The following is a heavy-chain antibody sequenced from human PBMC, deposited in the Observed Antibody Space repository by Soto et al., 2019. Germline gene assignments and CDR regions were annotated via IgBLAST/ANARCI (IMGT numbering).Heavy chain of an antibody. CDR3: ARGFGELFPAFDY. V-gene: IGHV3-33*01. Sequence: QVQLVESGGGVVQPGRSLRLSCAASGFTFSSYGMHWVRQAPGKGLEWVAVIWYDGSNKYYADSVKGRFTISRDNSKNTQYLQMNSLRAEDTAVYYCARGFGELFPAFDYWGQGTLVTVSS. D-gene: IGHD3-10*01. CDR2: IWYDGSNK. CDR1: GFTFSSYG. J-gene: IGHJ4*02.